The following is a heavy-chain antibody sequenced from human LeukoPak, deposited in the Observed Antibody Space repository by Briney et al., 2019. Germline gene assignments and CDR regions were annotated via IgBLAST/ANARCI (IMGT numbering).Heavy chain of an antibody. D-gene: IGHD6-19*01. CDR1: GGSISSYY. CDR2: IYTSGST. Sequence: SETLSLTCTVSGGSISSYYWSWIRQPAGKGLEWIGRIYTSGSTNYNPSLKSRVTMSVDTSKNQFSLKLSSVTAADTAVYYCARVRFSSGWRGYYFDYWGQGTLVTVSS. CDR3: ARVRFSSGWRGYYFDY. V-gene: IGHV4-4*07. J-gene: IGHJ4*02.